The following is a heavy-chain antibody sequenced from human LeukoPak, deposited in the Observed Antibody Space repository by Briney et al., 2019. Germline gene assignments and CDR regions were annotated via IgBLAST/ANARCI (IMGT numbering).Heavy chain of an antibody. D-gene: IGHD3-10*01. V-gene: IGHV4-30-4*08. CDR1: GGSISSGDYY. CDR3: ARVRREITMVRGVPKYYYYMDV. J-gene: IGHJ6*03. CDR2: IYYSGST. Sequence: SETLSLTCTVSGGSISSGDYYWSWIRQPPGKGLEWIGYIYYSGSTYYNPSLKSRVTISVDTSKNQFSLKLSSVTAADTAVYYCARVRREITMVRGVPKYYYYMDVWGKGTTVTVSS.